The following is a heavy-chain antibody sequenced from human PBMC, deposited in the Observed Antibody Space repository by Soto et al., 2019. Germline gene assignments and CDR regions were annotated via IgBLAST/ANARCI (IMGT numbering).Heavy chain of an antibody. CDR3: TTDGAAADAYYYGMDV. V-gene: IGHV3-15*01. CDR2: IKSKTDGGTT. Sequence: GSLRLSCAASGXTFSNACMGWVRQAPAKGLELVGRIKSKTDGGTTDYAAPVKGRFTISRDDSKNTLYLQMNSLKTEDTAVYYCTTDGAAADAYYYGMDVWGQGTTGTVSS. J-gene: IGHJ6*01. CDR1: GXTFSNAC. D-gene: IGHD6-13*01.